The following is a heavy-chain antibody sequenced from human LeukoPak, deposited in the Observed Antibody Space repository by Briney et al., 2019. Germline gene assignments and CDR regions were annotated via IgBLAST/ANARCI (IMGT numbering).Heavy chain of an antibody. CDR1: GYTFTGYY. Sequence: ASVKVSCKASGYTFTGYYIHWVRQAPGQGLEWMGWINPNSGGTNYAQKFQGRVTMTRDTSISTAYMELSRLRSDDTAVYYCARDVGEDCSSINCYASHYWGQGTLVTVSS. CDR2: INPNSGGT. V-gene: IGHV1-2*02. J-gene: IGHJ4*02. D-gene: IGHD2-2*01. CDR3: ARDVGEDCSSINCYASHY.